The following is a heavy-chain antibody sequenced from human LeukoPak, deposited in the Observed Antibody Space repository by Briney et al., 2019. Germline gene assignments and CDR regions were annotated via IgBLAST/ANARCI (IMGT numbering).Heavy chain of an antibody. CDR1: GGSLSIYY. J-gene: IGHJ6*02. CDR2: IYYSGIT. V-gene: IGHV4-59*01. CDR3: ARESYYGSGAYWDYYYGMEV. D-gene: IGHD3-10*01. Sequence: SETLSLTCTVSGGSLSIYYWRWIRQPPAKGLDWSGYIYYSGITNYNPSLKSRVTISVHTSKTQFSLKLSSVPDADTAVYYYARESYYGSGAYWDYYYGMEVWGQGTTVTVSS.